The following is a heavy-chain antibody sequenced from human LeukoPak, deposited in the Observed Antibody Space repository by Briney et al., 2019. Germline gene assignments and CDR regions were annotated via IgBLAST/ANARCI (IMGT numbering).Heavy chain of an antibody. CDR2: ISSSSTI. J-gene: IGHJ4*02. CDR3: ARDEGYESSGWFVY. Sequence: GGSLRLSCAASGFTFSTYSMSWVRQAPGKGLEWVSYISSSSTIYYADSVKGRFTISRDNAKNSLYLQMNSLRAEDTAVYYCARDEGYESSGWFVYWGQGTLVTVSS. D-gene: IGHD3-22*01. V-gene: IGHV3-48*01. CDR1: GFTFSTYS.